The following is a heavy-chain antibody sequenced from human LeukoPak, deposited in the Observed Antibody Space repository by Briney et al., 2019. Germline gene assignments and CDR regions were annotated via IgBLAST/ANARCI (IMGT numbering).Heavy chain of an antibody. Sequence: PGRSLRLSCAASGLTFSSYAMHWVRQAPGKGLEWVAVISYDGSNKYYADSVKGRFTISRDNSKNTLYLQMNSLRAEDTAVYYCARGQLGRITIFGVVIPNFDYWGQGTLVTVSS. CDR2: ISYDGSNK. D-gene: IGHD3-3*01. V-gene: IGHV3-30*01. CDR3: ARGQLGRITIFGVVIPNFDY. J-gene: IGHJ4*02. CDR1: GLTFSSYA.